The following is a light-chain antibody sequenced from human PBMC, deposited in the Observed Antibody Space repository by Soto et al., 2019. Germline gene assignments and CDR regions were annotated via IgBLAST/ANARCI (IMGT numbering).Light chain of an antibody. CDR1: QSVSRNY. CDR3: QQYGSTPLT. J-gene: IGKJ4*01. V-gene: IGKV3-20*01. Sequence: EIVLTQSPGTLSLSPGGRATLSCRASQSVSRNYVAWYQQKPGQSPRLLIYGASNRASGIPDRFSGSASGAVFTLSIARLEPEDFAMYYCQQYGSTPLTFGGGTKVEIK. CDR2: GAS.